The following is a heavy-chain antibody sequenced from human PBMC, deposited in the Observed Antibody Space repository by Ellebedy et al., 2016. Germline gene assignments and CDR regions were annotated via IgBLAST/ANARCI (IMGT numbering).Heavy chain of an antibody. V-gene: IGHV5-51*01. CDR3: ARPPWLHLGDAFDI. J-gene: IGHJ3*02. CDR1: GYSFTTYW. CDR2: IYPDDSDT. D-gene: IGHD5-12*01. Sequence: GGSLRLSCKGSGYSFTTYWIGWVRQLPGKGLEWMGIIYPDDSDTRYSPSFQGQVTISADKSINTAYLQWSSLKASDTAMYYCARPPWLHLGDAFDIWGQGTMVTVSS.